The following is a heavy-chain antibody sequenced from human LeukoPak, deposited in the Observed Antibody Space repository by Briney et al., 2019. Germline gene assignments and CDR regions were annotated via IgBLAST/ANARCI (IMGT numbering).Heavy chain of an antibody. J-gene: IGHJ4*02. CDR3: ARGGNYDSSGYDGY. CDR2: ISSSSSYI. CDR1: GFTFGSYS. D-gene: IGHD3-22*01. Sequence: PGGSLRLSCAASGFTFGSYSMNWVRQAPGKGLEWVSSISSSSSYIYYADSVKGRFTISRDNAKNSLYLQMNSLRAEDTAVYYCARGGNYDSSGYDGYWGKGTLVTVSS. V-gene: IGHV3-21*01.